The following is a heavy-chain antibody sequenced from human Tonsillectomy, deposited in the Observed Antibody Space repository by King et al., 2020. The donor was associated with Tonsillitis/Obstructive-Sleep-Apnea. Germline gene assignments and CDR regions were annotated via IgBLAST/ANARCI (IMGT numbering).Heavy chain of an antibody. D-gene: IGHD2-2*02. CDR1: GFTFSSYG. Sequence: VQLVESGGGVVQPGRSLRLSCAASGFTFSSYGMHWVRQAPGKGLEWVAVISYDGSNKYYADSVKGRFTISRDNSKNTLYLQMNSLRAEDTAVYYCAKGPVGVVVPAAILKQPFDYLGQGTLVTVSS. J-gene: IGHJ4*02. CDR2: ISYDGSNK. CDR3: AKGPVGVVVPAAILKQPFDY. V-gene: IGHV3-30*18.